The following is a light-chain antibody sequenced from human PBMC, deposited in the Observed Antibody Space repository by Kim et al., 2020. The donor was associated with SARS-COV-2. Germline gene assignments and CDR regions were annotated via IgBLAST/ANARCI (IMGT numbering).Light chain of an antibody. CDR1: SSDVGGYNY. J-gene: IGLJ1*01. CDR2: DVS. Sequence: QSALTQPRSVSGSPGQSVTISCTGTSSDVGGYNYVSWYQQHPGKAPKLMIYDVSKRPSGVPDRFSGSKSGNTASLTISGLQAEDEADYCCCSYAGSYTYYVFGTGTQLTVL. CDR3: CSYAGSYTYYV. V-gene: IGLV2-11*01.